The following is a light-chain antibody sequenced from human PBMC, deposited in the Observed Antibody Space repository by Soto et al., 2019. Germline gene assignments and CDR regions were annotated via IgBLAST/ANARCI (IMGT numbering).Light chain of an antibody. CDR2: KAS. CDR1: ESISSW. J-gene: IGKJ2*01. CDR3: QQYSSYYA. V-gene: IGKV1-5*03. Sequence: DIQMTQSPSTLSASVGDRVTITCRASESISSWLAWYQQKPGKAPKLLIYKASSLGSGVPSRFSGRGSGTEFSLTISGLQPEDFATYYCQQYSSYYAFGQGTKLEI.